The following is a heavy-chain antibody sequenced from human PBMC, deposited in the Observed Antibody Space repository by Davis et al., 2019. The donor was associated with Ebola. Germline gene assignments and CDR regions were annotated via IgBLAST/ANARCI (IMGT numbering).Heavy chain of an antibody. CDR2: IYTSGST. CDR3: ARTRQRGWNANAFDI. Sequence: PSETLSLTCTAPGGSISSNYWSWIRQPAGKGLEWTGRIYTSGSTNYNHSLKSPVTMSVDTSKNQFSLKLGSVTAADTAVYYCARTRQRGWNANAFDIWGQGTMVTVSS. CDR1: GGSISSNY. D-gene: IGHD1-1*01. V-gene: IGHV4-4*07. J-gene: IGHJ3*02.